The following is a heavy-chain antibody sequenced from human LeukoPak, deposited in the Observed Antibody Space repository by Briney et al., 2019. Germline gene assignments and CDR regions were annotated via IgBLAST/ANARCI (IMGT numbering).Heavy chain of an antibody. V-gene: IGHV3-30-3*02. CDR2: ISYDGSNK. Sequence: PGGSLRLSCAASGFTFSSYAMHWVRQAPGKGLEWVAVISYDGSNKYYADSVKGRFTISRDNSKNTLYLQMNSLRAEDTAVYYCAKRGGNYGGNSSDYWGQGTLVTVSS. CDR1: GFTFSSYA. J-gene: IGHJ4*02. D-gene: IGHD4-17*01. CDR3: AKRGGNYGGNSSDY.